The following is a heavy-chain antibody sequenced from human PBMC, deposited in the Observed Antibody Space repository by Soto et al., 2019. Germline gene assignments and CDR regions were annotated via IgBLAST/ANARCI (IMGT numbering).Heavy chain of an antibody. V-gene: IGHV1-18*01. D-gene: IGHD3-10*01. J-gene: IGHJ6*02. CDR3: ARHGGPIYYGSGSIRGYYYYGMDV. CDR2: ISTDNGIT. Sequence: GASVKVSCKASGYTFTNSGISWVRQAPGQGLEWMGWISTDNGITNYAQHLQGRVSMTTDTSTSTAYMDLRSLRSDDTAVYYCARHGGPIYYGSGSIRGYYYYGMDVWGQGTTVTVSS. CDR1: GYTFTNSG.